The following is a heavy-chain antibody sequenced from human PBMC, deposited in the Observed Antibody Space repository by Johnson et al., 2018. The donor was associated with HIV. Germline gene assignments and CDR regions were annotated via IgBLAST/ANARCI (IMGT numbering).Heavy chain of an antibody. J-gene: IGHJ3*02. V-gene: IGHV3-7*01. CDR1: GFTFSNHH. D-gene: IGHD5-12*01. CDR3: ARDVKVGYGDAFDI. CDR2: INRDGSDK. Sequence: VQLVESGGGLVQPGGSLRLSCAASGFTFSNHHMTWVRQAPGKGLEWVANINRDGSDKYYVDSVKGRFTISRDNAQDTLYLQMNSLRAEDTAVFYCARDVKVGYGDAFDIWGHGTMVTVSS.